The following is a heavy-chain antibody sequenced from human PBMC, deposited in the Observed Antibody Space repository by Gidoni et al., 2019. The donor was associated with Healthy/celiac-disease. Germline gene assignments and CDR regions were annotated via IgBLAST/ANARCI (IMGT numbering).Heavy chain of an antibody. CDR1: ASTFPGYY. Sequence: QVKLVQSGAEGKKPGASVKVSCRASASTFPGYYMHWGGQAPGQGLEWMGWINPNSGGTNYAQNFQGWVTMTRDTSISTAYMELSRLRSDDTAVYYCARGGFDYWGQGTLVTVSS. J-gene: IGHJ4*02. CDR3: ARGGFDY. CDR2: INPNSGGT. V-gene: IGHV1-2*04.